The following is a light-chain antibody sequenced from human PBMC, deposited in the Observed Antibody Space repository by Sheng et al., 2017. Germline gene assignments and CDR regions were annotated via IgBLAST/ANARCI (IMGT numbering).Light chain of an antibody. CDR2: NTS. CDR3: QQYDKWPLT. CDR1: QSISYN. Sequence: EIVMTQSPATLSVSPGERATLSCRASQSISYNLAWYQHKPGQGPRLLIYNTSNRATGIPARFSGSGSGTDFTLTISSLQSEDFAVYYCQQYDKWPLTFGGGTKVEIK. V-gene: IGKV3D-15*01. J-gene: IGKJ4*01.